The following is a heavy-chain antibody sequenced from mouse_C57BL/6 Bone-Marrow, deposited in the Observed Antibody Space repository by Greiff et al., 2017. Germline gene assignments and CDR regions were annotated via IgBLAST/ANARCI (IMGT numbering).Heavy chain of an antibody. J-gene: IGHJ4*01. CDR3: ARYDWDYAMDY. D-gene: IGHD2-12*01. CDR2: IYPGGGYT. V-gene: IGHV1-63*01. Sequence: VQLQESGAELVRPGTSVKMSCKASGYTFTNYWIGWAKQRPGHGLEWIGDIYPGGGYTNYNEKFKGKATLTADKSSSTAYMQFSSLTSEDSAIYYCARYDWDYAMDYWGQGTSVTVSS. CDR1: GYTFTNYW.